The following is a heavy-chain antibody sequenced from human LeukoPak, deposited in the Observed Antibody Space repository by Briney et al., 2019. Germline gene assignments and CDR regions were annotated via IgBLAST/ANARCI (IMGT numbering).Heavy chain of an antibody. CDR2: ISSEGTNK. J-gene: IGHJ3*01. CDR3: ARDNRGANAFDL. V-gene: IGHV3-30*01. CDR1: GFTFSTYA. D-gene: IGHD1-14*01. Sequence: GGSLRLSCAASGFTFSTYAMYWVRQAPGKGLECVAFISSEGTNKYYADSVKGRFTISRDNSKNTLFLQINSLRAEDTVVFYCARDNRGANAFDLWGPGTMVTVSS.